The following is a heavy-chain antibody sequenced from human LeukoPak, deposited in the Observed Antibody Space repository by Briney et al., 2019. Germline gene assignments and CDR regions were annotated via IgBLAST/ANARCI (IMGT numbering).Heavy chain of an antibody. CDR1: GFPFSSYA. J-gene: IGHJ4*02. V-gene: IGHV3-64D*06. D-gene: IGHD6-13*01. Sequence: GGSLRLSCSASGFPFSSYAMHWVRQAPGKGLKYVSSISNNGGRTYYADSVKGRFTISRDNSKNTLLLQMSSLRSEDTAVYYCVKDSSSWYGGEYFDYWGQGTLVTVSS. CDR2: ISNNGGRT. CDR3: VKDSSSWYGGEYFDY.